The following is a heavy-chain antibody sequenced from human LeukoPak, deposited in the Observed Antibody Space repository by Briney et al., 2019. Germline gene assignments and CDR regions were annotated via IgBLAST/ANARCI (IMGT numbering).Heavy chain of an antibody. V-gene: IGHV3-7*05. D-gene: IGHD6-19*01. CDR3: ARDYPPPPVAGPYYFDY. Sequence: GGSLRLSCVAYGFTLSSYWMSWVRQAPGKGLEWVANIKQDGSEKYYVDSVKGRFTISRDSAKNSLYLHMNSLRAEDTAVYYCARDYPPPPVAGPYYFDYWGQGTLVTVSS. J-gene: IGHJ4*02. CDR1: GFTLSSYW. CDR2: IKQDGSEK.